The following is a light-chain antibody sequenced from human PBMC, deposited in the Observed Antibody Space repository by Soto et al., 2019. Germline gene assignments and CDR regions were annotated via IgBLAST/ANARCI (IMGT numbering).Light chain of an antibody. CDR3: GSITRSSTSV. V-gene: IGLV2-14*01. J-gene: IGLJ1*01. CDR1: SSDVGGFEY. CDR2: DVT. Sequence: QSALSQPASVSGSPGQSITISCTGTSSDVGGFEYVSWYQHQPGKAPKLIIYDVTKRPSGVFNRFSGSKSGNTASLTISGIQAEDEGDYYCGSITRSSTSVFGTGTKVTVL.